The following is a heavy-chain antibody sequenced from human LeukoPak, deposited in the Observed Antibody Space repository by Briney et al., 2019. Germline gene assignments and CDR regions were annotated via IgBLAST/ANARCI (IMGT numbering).Heavy chain of an antibody. J-gene: IGHJ4*02. CDR2: INHSGST. D-gene: IGHD3-22*01. Sequence: SETLSLTCTVSGYSISSSYYWGWIRPPPGKGLEWIGEINHSGSTNYNPSLKSRVTISVDTSKNQFSLKLSSVTAADTAVYYCARITYYYDSSGFDYWGQGTLVTVSS. CDR3: ARITYYYDSSGFDY. CDR1: GYSISSSYY. V-gene: IGHV4-38-2*02.